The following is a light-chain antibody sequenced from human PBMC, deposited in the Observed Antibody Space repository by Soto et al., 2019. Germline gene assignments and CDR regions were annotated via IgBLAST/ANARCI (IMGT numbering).Light chain of an antibody. Sequence: QSALTQPASVSGSPGQSITISCTGTSSDVGGYNYVSWYQQHPGKAPKLMIYEVNNRPSGVSNRFSGSKSGSTASLTISGRQADDEADYYCSSYTSSSTLGVFGSGTKLTVL. CDR3: SSYTSSSTLGV. J-gene: IGLJ1*01. V-gene: IGLV2-14*01. CDR2: EVN. CDR1: SSDVGGYNY.